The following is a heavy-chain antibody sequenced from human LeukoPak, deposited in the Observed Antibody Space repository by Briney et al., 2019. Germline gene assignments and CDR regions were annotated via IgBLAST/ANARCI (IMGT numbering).Heavy chain of an antibody. CDR2: ISGSGGST. D-gene: IGHD3-9*01. Sequence: QPGGSLRLSCAASGFTFDDYGMSWVRQAPGKGLEWVSAISGSGGSTYYADSVKGRFTISRDNSKNTLYLQMNSLRAEDTAVYYCAKEYGLRYFDWLLNYFDYWGQGTLVTVSS. J-gene: IGHJ4*02. V-gene: IGHV3-23*01. CDR1: GFTFDDYG. CDR3: AKEYGLRYFDWLLNYFDY.